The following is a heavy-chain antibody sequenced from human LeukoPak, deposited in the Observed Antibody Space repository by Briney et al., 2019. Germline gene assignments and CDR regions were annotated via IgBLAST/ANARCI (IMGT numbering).Heavy chain of an antibody. CDR1: GGSFSAYY. J-gene: IGHJ4*02. Sequence: SETLSLTCAVYGGSFSAYYWSWIRQPPGKGLEWIGEVNHSGSTNYNPSLKSRVTISVDTSKNQFSLRLSSVTAADTAVYYCARGGGAYCGSDCYRNFDYWGQGTLVTVSS. V-gene: IGHV4-34*01. CDR2: VNHSGST. CDR3: ARGGGAYCGSDCYRNFDY. D-gene: IGHD2-21*02.